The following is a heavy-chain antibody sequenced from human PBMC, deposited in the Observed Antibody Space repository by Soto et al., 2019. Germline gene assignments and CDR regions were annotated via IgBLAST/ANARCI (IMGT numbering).Heavy chain of an antibody. D-gene: IGHD3-3*01. V-gene: IGHV4-39*01. CDR3: ARHGPLTIFGVANNWFDP. J-gene: IGHJ5*02. CDR2: IYYSGST. CDR1: GGSISSSSYY. Sequence: QLQLQESGPGLVKPSETLSLTCTVSGGSISSSSYYWGWIRQPPGKGLEWIGSIYYSGSTYYNPSLKSRVPISVDTSKNQFSLKLSSVTAADTAVYYCARHGPLTIFGVANNWFDPWGQGTLVTVSS.